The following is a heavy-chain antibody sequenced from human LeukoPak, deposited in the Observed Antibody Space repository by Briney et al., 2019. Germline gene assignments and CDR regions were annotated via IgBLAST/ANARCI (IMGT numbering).Heavy chain of an antibody. J-gene: IGHJ4*02. CDR1: GGYVNRGTFF. V-gene: IGHV4-61*01. D-gene: IGHD5-18*01. Sequence: SETLSLTCAVSGGYVNRGTFFWTWIRKPPGKGLEWIGYISNSGSTNYHPSLKSRVTISSDTSKTQFTLKLTSVTAADTAVYYRARSPNGYRFDSWGQGTLVTVSS. CDR2: ISNSGST. CDR3: ARSPNGYRFDS.